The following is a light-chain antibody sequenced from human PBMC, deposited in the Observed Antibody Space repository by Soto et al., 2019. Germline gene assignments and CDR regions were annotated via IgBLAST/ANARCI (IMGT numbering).Light chain of an antibody. V-gene: IGKV3-15*01. CDR2: GAS. CDR1: ESVSSN. J-gene: IGKJ1*01. Sequence: EIVITQSPATLSVSPGERATLSCRASESVSSNLAWYQQKPGQAPRLLIYGASTRATGIPARISGSGSGTEFTLTISSLQSEDSAVYYCQQYNTWRTFGQGTKVDIK. CDR3: QQYNTWRT.